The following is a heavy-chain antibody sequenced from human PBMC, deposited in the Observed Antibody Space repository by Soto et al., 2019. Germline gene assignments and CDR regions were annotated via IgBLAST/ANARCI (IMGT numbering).Heavy chain of an antibody. Sequence: EVQLVESGGNLVQPGGSLRLSCAASGFTFSSYWIHWVRQPPGKGLLWVSRINTDGSTTNYADSVKGRFTISRDNAKNTLYLQMNSLRAEDTAVYDCARGASGNYYLDYWGQGALVTISS. CDR2: INTDGSTT. CDR1: GFTFSSYW. D-gene: IGHD3-10*01. CDR3: ARGASGNYYLDY. J-gene: IGHJ4*02. V-gene: IGHV3-74*01.